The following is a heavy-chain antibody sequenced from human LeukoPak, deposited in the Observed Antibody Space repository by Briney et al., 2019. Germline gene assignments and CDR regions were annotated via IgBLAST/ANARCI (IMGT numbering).Heavy chain of an antibody. CDR3: ARDERWLPWRYFDY. CDR1: GFTFSSYS. CDR2: ISSSSSTL. V-gene: IGHV3-48*01. D-gene: IGHD5-24*01. J-gene: IGHJ4*02. Sequence: PGGSLRLSCAASGFTFSSYSMNWVRQAPGKGLEWISYISSSSSTLYYADSVKGRFTISRDNAKNSLYLQMNSLRADDTAVYYCARDERWLPWRYFDYWGQGTLVTVSS.